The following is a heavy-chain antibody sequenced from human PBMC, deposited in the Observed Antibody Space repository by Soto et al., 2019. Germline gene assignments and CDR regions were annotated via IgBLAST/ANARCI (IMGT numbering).Heavy chain of an antibody. CDR1: GYTFTVYY. D-gene: IGHD1-26*01. Sequence: ASVKVYCKASGYTFTVYYMHWVRQAPGQGLEWMGWINPNNGDTNYAQKFQGRVTMTTDTSTSTAYMELRSLRSDYTAVYYCARASGSSYWFDPWGQGTLVTVSS. CDR2: INPNNGDT. V-gene: IGHV1-18*04. CDR3: ARASGSSYWFDP. J-gene: IGHJ5*02.